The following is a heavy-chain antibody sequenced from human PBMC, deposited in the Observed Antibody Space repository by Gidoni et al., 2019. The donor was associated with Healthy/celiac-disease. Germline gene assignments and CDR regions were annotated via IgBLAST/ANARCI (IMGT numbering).Heavy chain of an antibody. V-gene: IGHV3-9*01. CDR1: GFTFDDYA. CDR3: AKDIEGDYDAFDI. D-gene: IGHD3-16*01. Sequence: EVQLVESGGGLVQPGRSLRLSCAASGFTFDDYAMHWVRQAPGKGLEWVAGISWKSGSIGYADSVKGRFTISRDNAKNSLYLQMNSLRAEDTALYYCAKDIEGDYDAFDIWGQGTMVTVSS. CDR2: ISWKSGSI. J-gene: IGHJ3*02.